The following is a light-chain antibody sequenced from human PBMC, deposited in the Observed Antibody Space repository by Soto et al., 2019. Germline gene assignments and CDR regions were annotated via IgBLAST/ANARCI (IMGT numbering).Light chain of an antibody. V-gene: IGLV1-44*01. Sequence: QSVLTQPPSASGTPGQRVTISCSGSSSNIGTNPVNWYQQLPGAAPKLLISSSNQRPSGVPDRFSGSKSGTSASLGISGLQSKYEADYYCATWDDSLNGPVFGGGTKLTVL. CDR2: SSN. CDR1: SSNIGTNP. CDR3: ATWDDSLNGPV. J-gene: IGLJ2*01.